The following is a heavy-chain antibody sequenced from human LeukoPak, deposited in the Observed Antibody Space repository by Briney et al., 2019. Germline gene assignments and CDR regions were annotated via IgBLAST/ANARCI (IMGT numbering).Heavy chain of an antibody. D-gene: IGHD6-13*01. CDR3: ARTYRYSSSSPYYFDY. CDR2: IYYSGST. J-gene: IGHJ4*02. CDR1: GGSISSSSYY. V-gene: IGHV4-39*01. Sequence: PSETLPLTCTVSGGSISSSSYYWGWIRQPPGKGLEWIGSIYYSGSTYYNPSLKSRITISVDMPKNQFSLKLSSVTAADTAVYYCARTYRYSSSSPYYFDYWGQGTLVTVSS.